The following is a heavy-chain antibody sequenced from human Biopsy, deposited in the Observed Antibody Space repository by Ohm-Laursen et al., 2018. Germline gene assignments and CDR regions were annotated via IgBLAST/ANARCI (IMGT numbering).Heavy chain of an antibody. Sequence: GASVTVSCKASGGTFINYAISWVRQAPGQGLEWMGGIIPMFGTANYAQMFQGRVTISADESTSTSYMELSSLTTEDTAIYCCARGPHSGSHSCFDYWGRGTLVTVSS. CDR1: GGTFINYA. V-gene: IGHV1-69*13. D-gene: IGHD1-26*01. J-gene: IGHJ4*02. CDR2: IIPMFGTA. CDR3: ARGPHSGSHSCFDY.